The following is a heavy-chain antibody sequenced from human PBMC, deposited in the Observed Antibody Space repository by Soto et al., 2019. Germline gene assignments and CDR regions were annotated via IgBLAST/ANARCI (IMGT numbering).Heavy chain of an antibody. CDR1: GGTISSWY. V-gene: IGHV4-59*08. D-gene: IGHD1-26*01. J-gene: IGHJ4*02. CDR3: ARRYGSAIAY. CDR2: IYYSGST. Sequence: QVQLQESGPGLVKPSETLSLTCTVSGGTISSWYWSWIRQPPGKGLEWIGYIYYSGSTNCNPSLKNRVTISVDTSKIQLSLKLSSVTAADTAVYYCARRYGSAIAYWGQGTLVTVSS.